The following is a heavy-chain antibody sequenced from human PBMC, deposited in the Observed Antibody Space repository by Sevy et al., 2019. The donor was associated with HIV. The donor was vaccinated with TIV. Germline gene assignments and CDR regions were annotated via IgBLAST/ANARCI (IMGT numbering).Heavy chain of an antibody. CDR2: TYYNGNT. CDR1: GVSLSNGAYY. V-gene: IGHV4-31*03. Sequence: SETLYLTCSVSGVSLSNGAYYWSWIRQHPEKGLEWIGYTYYNGNTYYNPSLKSRATISADTSKNQFSLRLSSVTAADTAVYYCSRASLSFFYLDVWGKGTTVTVSS. J-gene: IGHJ6*03. CDR3: SRASLSFFYLDV.